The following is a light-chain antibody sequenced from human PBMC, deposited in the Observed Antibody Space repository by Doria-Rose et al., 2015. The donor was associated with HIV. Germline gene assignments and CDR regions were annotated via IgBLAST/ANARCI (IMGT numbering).Light chain of an antibody. CDR2: GKH. J-gene: IGLJ3*02. CDR1: SSNVGAGFD. Sequence: SSNVGAGFDVCWDQCLPGTAPKLLIYGKHNRPSGVPDRFSGSKSGTSASLAITGLQAEDEADYYCQSYDSSLSAWVFGGGATLTVL. V-gene: IGLV1-40*01. CDR3: QSYDSSLSAWV.